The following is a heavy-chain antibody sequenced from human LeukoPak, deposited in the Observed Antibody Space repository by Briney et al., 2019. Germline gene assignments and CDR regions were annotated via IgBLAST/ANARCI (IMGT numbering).Heavy chain of an antibody. CDR2: ISWNSGSI. CDR1: GFTFDDYA. D-gene: IGHD6-19*01. J-gene: IGHJ5*02. CDR3: AKGHSSGWYGIDWFDP. Sequence: GGSLRLSCAASGFTFDDYAMHWVRQAPGKGLEWVSGISWNSGSIGYADSVKGRFTISRDNAKNSLYLQMNSLRAEDMALYYCAKGHSSGWYGIDWFDPWGQGTLVTVSS. V-gene: IGHV3-9*03.